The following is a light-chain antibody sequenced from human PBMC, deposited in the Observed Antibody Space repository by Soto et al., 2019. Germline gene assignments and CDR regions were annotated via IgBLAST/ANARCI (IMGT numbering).Light chain of an antibody. CDR1: QSISSW. CDR2: TAS. J-gene: IGKJ1*01. CDR3: QQYGSSPPT. V-gene: IGKV1-5*03. Sequence: DIQMTQSPSTLSASVGDSVTITCRASQSISSWLAWYQQKPGKAPKLLIYTASNLESGVPSRFRGSGSGTDFTLTISRLEPEDFAVYYCQQYGSSPPTFGQGTKVDI.